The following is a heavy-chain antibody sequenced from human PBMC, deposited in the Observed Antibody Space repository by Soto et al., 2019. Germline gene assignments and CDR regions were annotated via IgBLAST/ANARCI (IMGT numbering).Heavy chain of an antibody. Sequence: SRAACGVTVKISLVGWSRQAPGKGLEWVANIKQDGSEKYYVDSVKGRFTIPRDNAKNSLYLQMNSLRAEDTAVYYCAREATHCRGGSCPNWFDPWGQGTLVTVSS. CDR1: GVTVKISL. D-gene: IGHD2-15*01. CDR3: AREATHCRGGSCPNWFDP. V-gene: IGHV3-7*03. J-gene: IGHJ5*02. CDR2: IKQDGSEK.